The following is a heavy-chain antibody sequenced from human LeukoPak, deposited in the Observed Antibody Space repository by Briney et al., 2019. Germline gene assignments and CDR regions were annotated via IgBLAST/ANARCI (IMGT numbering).Heavy chain of an antibody. D-gene: IGHD3-10*01. Sequence: SETLSLTCAVYGGSFSGYYWSWIRQPPGKGLEWIGEINHSGSTNYNPSLKSRVTISVDKSKNHFSLKQRSVTTADTAVFYCARGRYYGSGSYKSYYYYMDVWGKGTTVTVS. CDR1: GGSFSGYY. V-gene: IGHV4-34*01. J-gene: IGHJ6*03. CDR3: ARGRYYGSGSYKSYYYYMDV. CDR2: INHSGST.